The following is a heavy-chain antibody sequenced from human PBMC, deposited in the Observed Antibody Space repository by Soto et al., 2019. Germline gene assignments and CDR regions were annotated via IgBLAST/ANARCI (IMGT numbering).Heavy chain of an antibody. J-gene: IGHJ4*01. Sequence: PSETLSLTCVVSGGSLSGATYSWNWIRQPPGKGLEWIGYIFPSGTTYYNPSLKSRVTISIDVSKNQFSLSLRSLTAADTAVDDCARSEEFD. CDR2: IFPSGTT. CDR1: GGSLSGATYS. V-gene: IGHV4-30-2*01. CDR3: ARSEEFD.